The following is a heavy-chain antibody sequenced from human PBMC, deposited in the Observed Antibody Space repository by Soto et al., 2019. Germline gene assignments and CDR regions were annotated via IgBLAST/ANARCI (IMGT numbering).Heavy chain of an antibody. CDR2: IYSSGNT. CDR3: ARHGHTTSWAPYLLDY. D-gene: IGHD6-13*01. CDR1: GDSIGSISYY. V-gene: IGHV4-39*01. Sequence: SETLSLTCTVSGDSIGSISYYWGWIRQPPGKGLEWIGSIYSSGNTYYNPSLKSRVTISVDTSKNQFSLKLSSVTDADTAMYFCARHGHTTSWAPYLLDYXGQGILVTVSS. J-gene: IGHJ4*02.